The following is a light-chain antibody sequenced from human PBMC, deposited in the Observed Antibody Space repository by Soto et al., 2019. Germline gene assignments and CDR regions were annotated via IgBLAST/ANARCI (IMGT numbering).Light chain of an antibody. J-gene: IGKJ2*02. CDR2: AAS. V-gene: IGKV1-39*01. Sequence: DIQMTQSPSSLSAYVGDSVSITCRASQSISKYLSWYQQKPGKAPKLLIYAASYLASGVPARFSGSGSGTDFTLTINSLQPEDTATYYCHKTHSQRPCTYGRRTKLEIK. CDR3: HKTHSQRPCT. CDR1: QSISKY.